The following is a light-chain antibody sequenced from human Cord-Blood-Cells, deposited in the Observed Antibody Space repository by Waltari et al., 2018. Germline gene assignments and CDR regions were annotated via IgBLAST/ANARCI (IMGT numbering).Light chain of an antibody. CDR3: CSYAGSYTYV. Sequence: QSALTQPRSVSGYPGQSVTISCTGTSSDVGGHNYVSWYQQHPGKAPELMIYDDRKRPSGVPDRFSGSKSGNTASLTISGLQAEDEADYYCCSYAGSYTYVFGTGTKVTVL. V-gene: IGLV2-11*01. CDR2: DDR. CDR1: SSDVGGHNY. J-gene: IGLJ1*01.